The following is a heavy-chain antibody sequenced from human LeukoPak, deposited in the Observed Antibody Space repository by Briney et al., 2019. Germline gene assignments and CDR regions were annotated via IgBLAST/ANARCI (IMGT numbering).Heavy chain of an antibody. CDR1: GYTLTELS. Sequence: GASVKVSCKVSGYTLTELSMHWVRQAPGKGLERMGGFDPEDGETIYAQKFQGRVTMTEDTSTDTAYMELSSLRSEDTAVYYCAVTGHEAAAGRVMGYSYGYGFDYWGQGTLVTVSS. J-gene: IGHJ4*02. V-gene: IGHV1-24*01. CDR3: AVTGHEAAAGRVMGYSYGYGFDY. CDR2: FDPEDGET. D-gene: IGHD5-18*01.